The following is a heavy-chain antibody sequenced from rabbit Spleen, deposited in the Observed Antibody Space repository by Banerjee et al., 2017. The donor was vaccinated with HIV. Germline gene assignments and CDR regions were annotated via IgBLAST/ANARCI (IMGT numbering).Heavy chain of an antibody. CDR1: GFSFNSSYD. V-gene: IGHV1S40*01. Sequence: QSLEESGGGLVKPGASLTLTCKASGFSFNSSYDMCWVRQAPGKGLEWIACIYAGSSGSTYSATWAKGRFTISKTSSTTVTLQMTSLTAADTATYFCARDAGTSFSTYGMDLWGQCTLVTVS. CDR3: ARDAGTSFSTYGMDL. D-gene: IGHD8-1*01. J-gene: IGHJ6*01. CDR2: IYAGSSGST.